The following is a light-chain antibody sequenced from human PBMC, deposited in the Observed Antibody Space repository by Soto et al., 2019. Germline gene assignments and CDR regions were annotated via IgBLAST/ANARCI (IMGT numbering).Light chain of an antibody. J-gene: IGKJ3*01. CDR2: AAS. CDR1: QGLSRY. V-gene: IGKV1-9*01. Sequence: IQLTQSPSSLSASVGDRVTITCRASQGLSRYIAWYQQKPGKAPKLLIYAASTLQSGVPSRFSGSGSGTDFTLTISSLQPEDFATYYCQQLNNYPRTFGPGTKVDIK. CDR3: QQLNNYPRT.